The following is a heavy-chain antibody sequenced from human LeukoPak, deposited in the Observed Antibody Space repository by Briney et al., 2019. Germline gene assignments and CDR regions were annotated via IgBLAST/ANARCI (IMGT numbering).Heavy chain of an antibody. CDR3: TRLVAGIGSYYYYGMDV. Sequence: GGSLRLSCTASGFTFGDYAMSWVRQAPGKGLEWVGFIRSKAYGGTTEYAASVKGRFTISRDDSKSIAYLQMNSLKPEDTAVYYCTRLVAGIGSYYYYGMDVWGQGTTVTVSS. J-gene: IGHJ6*02. D-gene: IGHD6-19*01. V-gene: IGHV3-49*04. CDR1: GFTFGDYA. CDR2: IRSKAYGGTT.